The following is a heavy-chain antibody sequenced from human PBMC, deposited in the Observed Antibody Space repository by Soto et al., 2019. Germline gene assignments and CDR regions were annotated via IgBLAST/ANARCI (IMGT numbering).Heavy chain of an antibody. CDR2: INPYGGST. Sequence: ASVKVSCKASGYIFANYYMHWVRPAPGQGLEWMAIINPYGGSTNYAQNFQGRPTLTSDASTSTVYRELSSLRSEDTAVYYCARDLLRADSWGQGTLVTVSS. CDR3: ARDLLRADS. D-gene: IGHD2-8*01. CDR1: GYIFANYY. V-gene: IGHV1-46*01. J-gene: IGHJ4*02.